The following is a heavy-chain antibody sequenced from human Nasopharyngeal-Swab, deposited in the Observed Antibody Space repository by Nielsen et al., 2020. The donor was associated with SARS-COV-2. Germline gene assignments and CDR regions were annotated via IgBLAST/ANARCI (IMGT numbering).Heavy chain of an antibody. CDR2: INAGNGNT. Sequence: ASVKVSCKASGGTFSSYAISWVRQAPGQGLGWMGWINAGNGNTKYSQKFQGRVTITRDTSATTAYMELSSLRSEDTAVYYCAFVSYDSSGYYYSYWGQGTLVTVSS. CDR3: AFVSYDSSGYYYSY. J-gene: IGHJ4*02. D-gene: IGHD3-22*01. CDR1: GGTFSSYA. V-gene: IGHV1-3*01.